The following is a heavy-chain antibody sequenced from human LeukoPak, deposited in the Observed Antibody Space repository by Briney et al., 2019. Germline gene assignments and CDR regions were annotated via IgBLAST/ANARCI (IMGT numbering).Heavy chain of an antibody. CDR1: GFTFSSYA. J-gene: IGHJ6*03. CDR3: AKGGYCDGVSCYDYYYMDV. V-gene: IGHV3-23*01. D-gene: IGHD2-15*01. Sequence: GGSLRLSCAASGFTFSSYAMNWVRQAPGKGLEWVSAISSAGGSTYYADSVKGRFTISRDNSKHTLFLQMNSLRAEDTAVYYCAKGGYCDGVSCYDYYYMDVWGKGTTVTVSS. CDR2: ISSAGGST.